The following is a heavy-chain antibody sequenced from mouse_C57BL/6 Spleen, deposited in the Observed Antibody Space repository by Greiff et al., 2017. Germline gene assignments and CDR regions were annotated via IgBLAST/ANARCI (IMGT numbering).Heavy chain of an antibody. V-gene: IGHV5-17*01. CDR1: GFTFSDYG. J-gene: IGHJ4*01. CDR3: AKIYYGKGYAMDY. CDR2: ISSGSSTI. D-gene: IGHD2-1*01. Sequence: EVTVVESGGGLVKPGGSLKLSCAASGFTFSDYGMHWVRQAPEKGLEWVAYISSGSSTIYYADTVKGRFTISRDNAKNTLFLQMTSLRSEDTAMYYCAKIYYGKGYAMDYWGQGTSVTVSS.